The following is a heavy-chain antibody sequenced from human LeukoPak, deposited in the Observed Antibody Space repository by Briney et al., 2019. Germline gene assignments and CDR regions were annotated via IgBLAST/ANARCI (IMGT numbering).Heavy chain of an antibody. CDR1: GYTFTDYY. D-gene: IGHD6-13*01. Sequence: ASVKVSCKASGYTFTDYYMHWVRQAPGQGLEWMGWINPNSGGTSYAQKFQGRVTMTRDTSISTAYMELSSLRSDDTAVYFCARVGTSWYMEYWFDPWSQGTLVTVSS. V-gene: IGHV1-2*02. CDR2: INPNSGGT. J-gene: IGHJ5*02. CDR3: ARVGTSWYMEYWFDP.